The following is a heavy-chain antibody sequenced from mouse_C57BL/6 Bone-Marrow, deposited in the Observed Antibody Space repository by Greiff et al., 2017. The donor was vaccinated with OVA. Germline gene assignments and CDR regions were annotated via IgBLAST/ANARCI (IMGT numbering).Heavy chain of an antibody. CDR1: GFTFSDYY. D-gene: IGHD2-1*01. CDR3: ARGLLLGFAY. CDR2: INYDGSST. Sequence: DVHLVESEGGLVQPGSSMKLSCTASGFTFSDYYMAWVRQVPEKGLEWVANINYDGSSTYYLDSLKSRFIISRDNAKNILYLQMSSLKSEDTATYYCARGLLLGFAYWGQGTLVTVSA. V-gene: IGHV5-16*01. J-gene: IGHJ3*01.